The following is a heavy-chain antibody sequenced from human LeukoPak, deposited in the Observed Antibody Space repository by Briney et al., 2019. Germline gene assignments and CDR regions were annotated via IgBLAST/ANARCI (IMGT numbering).Heavy chain of an antibody. CDR3: AKTAGSYTLYWYFDL. J-gene: IGHJ2*01. V-gene: IGHV3-30*02. CDR1: GFTFSSYG. Sequence: GGSLRLSCAASGFTFSSYGMHWVRQAPGKGLEWVAFIRYDGSNKYYADSVKGRFTISRDNSKNTLYLQMNSLRAEDTAVYYCAKTAGSYTLYWYFDLWGRGTLVTVSS. D-gene: IGHD1-26*01. CDR2: IRYDGSNK.